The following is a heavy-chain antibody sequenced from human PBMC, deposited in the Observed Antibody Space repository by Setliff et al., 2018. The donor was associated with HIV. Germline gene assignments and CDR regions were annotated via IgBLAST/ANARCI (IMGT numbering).Heavy chain of an antibody. J-gene: IGHJ4*02. Sequence: ASVKVSCKASGYTFTSHTIHWVRQAPGQGLEWMGWINTANGNTKYSQKFQNRVTITRDTSASTGYMEVNSLRPEDTAVYYCARDRTPKRGYTYREPDFDSWGQGTLVTVSS. V-gene: IGHV1-3*04. CDR2: INTANGNT. CDR3: ARDRTPKRGYTYREPDFDS. D-gene: IGHD3-22*01. CDR1: GYTFTSHT.